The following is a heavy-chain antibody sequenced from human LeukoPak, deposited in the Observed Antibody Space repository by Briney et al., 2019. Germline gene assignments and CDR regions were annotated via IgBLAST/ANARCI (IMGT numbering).Heavy chain of an antibody. CDR3: ARDPGWEQWQNWFDP. CDR1: GFTFSSYA. D-gene: IGHD6-19*01. J-gene: IGHJ5*02. Sequence: GGSLRLSCAASGFTFSSYAMSWVRQAPGKGLEWVSTFSGSDDSTYYADSVKGRFTISRDNSKDTLYLQMSSLRVEDTAVYYCARDPGWEQWQNWFDPWGQGTLVTVSS. CDR2: FSGSDDST. V-gene: IGHV3-23*01.